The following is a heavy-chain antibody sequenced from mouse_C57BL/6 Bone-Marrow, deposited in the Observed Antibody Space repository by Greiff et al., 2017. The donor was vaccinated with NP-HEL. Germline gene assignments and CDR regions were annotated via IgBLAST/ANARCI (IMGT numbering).Heavy chain of an antibody. V-gene: IGHV14-3*01. CDR1: GFTIKNTY. Sequence: VQLKESVAELVRPGASVKLSCTASGFTIKNTYMHWVKQRPEQGLEWIGRIDPANGNTKYAPKFQGKATITADTSSNTAYLQLSSLTSEDTAIYYCARGGYSYFDYWGQGTTLTVSS. J-gene: IGHJ2*01. D-gene: IGHD2-3*01. CDR3: ARGGYSYFDY. CDR2: IDPANGNT.